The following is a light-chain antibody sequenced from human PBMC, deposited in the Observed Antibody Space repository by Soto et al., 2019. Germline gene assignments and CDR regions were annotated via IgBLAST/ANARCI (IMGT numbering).Light chain of an antibody. CDR3: QQSYSTPPYT. J-gene: IGKJ2*01. CDR1: QTITTY. Sequence: DIQMTQSPSSLSASVGDRVTITCRASQTITTYLNWYQQKPGKAPKLLIYGAFNLRSGVPSRFSGGVSGTDFTLTIGILQPEDSATYFCQQSYSTPPYTFGQGTKVEIK. CDR2: GAF. V-gene: IGKV1-39*01.